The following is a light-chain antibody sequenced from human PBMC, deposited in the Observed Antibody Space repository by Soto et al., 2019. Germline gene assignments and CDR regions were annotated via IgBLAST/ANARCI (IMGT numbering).Light chain of an antibody. CDR3: QQYGSSPIT. J-gene: IGKJ5*01. Sequence: EIVLTQSPATLSLSPGERATLSCRASQGVSRGYLAWYQQKAGQAPRLLIYGVSSRATGVSHRFSGSGSGTDFTLTISRLEPEDFAVYYCQQYGSSPITFGQGTRLEIK. CDR2: GVS. V-gene: IGKV3-20*01. CDR1: QGVSRGY.